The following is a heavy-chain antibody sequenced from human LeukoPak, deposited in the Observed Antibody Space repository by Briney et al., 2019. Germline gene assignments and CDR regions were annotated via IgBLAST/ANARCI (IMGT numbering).Heavy chain of an antibody. Sequence: SETLSVTCAVYSGSFSGYYWSWIRQPPGKGLEWIGEINHSGSTSHNPSLKSRVTISVDTSKNQFSLKLTSVTAADTALYYCARGDGRDGYKGKLDYWGQGYALSVSS. CDR3: ARGDGRDGYKGKLDY. V-gene: IGHV4-34*01. CDR2: INHSGST. J-gene: IGHJ4*02. D-gene: IGHD5-24*01. CDR1: SGSFSGYY.